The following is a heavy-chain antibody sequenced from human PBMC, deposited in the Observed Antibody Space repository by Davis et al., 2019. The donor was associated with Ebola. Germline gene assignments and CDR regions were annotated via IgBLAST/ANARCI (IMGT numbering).Heavy chain of an antibody. CDR1: GFTFTSYY. V-gene: IGHV3-33*08. CDR2: IWYDGSNK. D-gene: IGHD3-9*01. Sequence: GESLKISCAASGFTFTSYYMHWVRQAPGKGLEWVAVIWYDGSNKYYADSVKGRFTISRDNSKNTLYLQMNSLRAEDTAVYYCARDPPRHDILTGLFDYWGQGTLVTVSS. J-gene: IGHJ4*02. CDR3: ARDPPRHDILTGLFDY.